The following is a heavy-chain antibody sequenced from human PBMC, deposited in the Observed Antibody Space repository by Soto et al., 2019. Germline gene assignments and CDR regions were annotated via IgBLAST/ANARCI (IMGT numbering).Heavy chain of an antibody. D-gene: IGHD6-19*01. CDR2: ISSSSSSI. CDR1: GFNFRSYS. Sequence: GGSLRLSCVGSGFNFRSYSMNWVRQAPGKGLEWISYISSSSSSIDHADSVKGRFAISRDNAKNSLFLQMNSLRDEDTAVYYCARDAGYASGWTPAFDVWGQGTMVTVSS. J-gene: IGHJ3*01. V-gene: IGHV3-48*02. CDR3: ARDAGYASGWTPAFDV.